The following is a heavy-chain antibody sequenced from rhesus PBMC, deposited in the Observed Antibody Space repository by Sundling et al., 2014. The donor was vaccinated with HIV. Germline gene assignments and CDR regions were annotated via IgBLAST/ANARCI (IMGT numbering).Heavy chain of an antibody. CDR2: IGGSSGST. J-gene: IGHJ4*01. Sequence: QVQLQESGPGLVKPSETLSLTCAVSGYSISSGYGWSWIRQAPGKGLEWIGYIGGSSGSTKYNPSLKSRVTISTDTSKNQFSLKLTSVTAADTAVYYCAREGWGSGWYRAFDYWGQGVLVTVSS. CDR1: GYSISSGYG. D-gene: IGHD6-31*01. CDR3: AREGWGSGWYRAFDY. V-gene: IGHV4-127*01.